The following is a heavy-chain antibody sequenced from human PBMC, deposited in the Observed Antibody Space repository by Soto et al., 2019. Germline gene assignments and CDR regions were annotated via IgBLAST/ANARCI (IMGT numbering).Heavy chain of an antibody. CDR2: IIPMSGTT. Sequence: QVQLVQSGAEVEKPGSSVTVACTASGGTFGSYAFNWVRQAPGQGLEWMGGIIPMSGTTAYAQKVHGRLTTNADESTSTVYMELSSLRSEDTAIYYCAREGQDTSGHYKKYFEDWGQGTLVTVSS. CDR1: GGTFGSYA. J-gene: IGHJ4*02. V-gene: IGHV1-69*01. D-gene: IGHD3-22*01. CDR3: AREGQDTSGHYKKYFED.